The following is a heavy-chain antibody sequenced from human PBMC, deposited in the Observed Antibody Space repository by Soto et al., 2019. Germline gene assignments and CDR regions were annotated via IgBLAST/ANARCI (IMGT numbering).Heavy chain of an antibody. D-gene: IGHD3-10*01. CDR3: AREASMDYGSGTSHYYYYGMDV. J-gene: IGHJ6*02. CDR1: GGSISSYY. Sequence: SETLSLTCTVSGGSISSYYWSWIRQPPGKGLEWIGYIYYSGSTNYNPSLKSRVTISVDTSKNQFSLKLSSVTAADTAVYYCAREASMDYGSGTSHYYYYGMDVWGQGTTVTVS. V-gene: IGHV4-59*01. CDR2: IYYSGST.